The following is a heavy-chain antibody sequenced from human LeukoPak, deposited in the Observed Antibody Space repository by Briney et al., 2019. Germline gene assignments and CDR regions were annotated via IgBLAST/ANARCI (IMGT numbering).Heavy chain of an antibody. CDR3: AREAGIGYSYSYVFVY. Sequence: SVKVSCKASGGTFSSYAISWVRQAPGQGLGWMGGIIPILGTANYAQKFQGRVTITADESTSTAYMELSSLRSEDTAVYYCAREAGIGYSYSYVFVYWGQGTLVTVSS. CDR1: GGTFSSYA. D-gene: IGHD5-18*01. V-gene: IGHV1-69*13. CDR2: IIPILGTA. J-gene: IGHJ4*02.